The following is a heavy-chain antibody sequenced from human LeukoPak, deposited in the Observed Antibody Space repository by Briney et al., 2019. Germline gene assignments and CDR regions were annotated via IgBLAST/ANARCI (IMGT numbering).Heavy chain of an antibody. J-gene: IGHJ4*02. CDR2: ISGNGVTT. D-gene: IGHD1-26*01. CDR3: AKNAITIVTYINHQFDY. CDR1: GFTFDRFG. Sequence: GGTLRLSCVVSGFTFDRFGLSWVRQAPGKGLEWVSAISGNGVTTFYADSVKGRFTISRDNSKNILYLQMNSLRAEDTAIYYCAKNAITIVTYINHQFDYWGQGTLVTVSS. V-gene: IGHV3-23*01.